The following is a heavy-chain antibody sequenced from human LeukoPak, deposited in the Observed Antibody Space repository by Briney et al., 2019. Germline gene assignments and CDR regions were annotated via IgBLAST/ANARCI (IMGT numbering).Heavy chain of an antibody. CDR3: ARGYSSSWYYFDY. V-gene: IGHV4-59*08. D-gene: IGHD6-13*01. Sequence: SETLSLTCTVSGGSINNYYWSWVRQPPGKGLEWIGYIHYSGSTNYNPSLKSRATLSVDTSKSQFSLKLSSVTAADTAIYYCARGYSSSWYYFDYWGQGTLVTV. CDR1: GGSINNYY. J-gene: IGHJ4*02. CDR2: IHYSGST.